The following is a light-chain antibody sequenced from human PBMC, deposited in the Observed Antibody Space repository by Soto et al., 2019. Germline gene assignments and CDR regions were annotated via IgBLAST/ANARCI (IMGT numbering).Light chain of an antibody. V-gene: IGKV3-20*01. J-gene: IGKJ3*01. Sequence: EIVLTQSPGTLSLSPGERATLSCRASQSVSSSYLAWYQQKPGQAPRLLIYGASSRATGIPDRFGGSGSGTDFTLTISRLEPEDSAVYYCQQHGSSPGTFGPGTKVHIK. CDR1: QSVSSSY. CDR3: QQHGSSPGT. CDR2: GAS.